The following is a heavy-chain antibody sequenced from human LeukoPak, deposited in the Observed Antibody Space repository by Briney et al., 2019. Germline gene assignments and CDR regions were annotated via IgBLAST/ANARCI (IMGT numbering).Heavy chain of an antibody. CDR3: ARGPDAFWRGWFDP. CDR2: IYHDGST. D-gene: IGHD3-3*01. CDR1: AESFTSYY. V-gene: IGHV4-34*01. J-gene: IGHJ5*01. Sequence: SETLSLTCGIFAESFTSYYWSWIRQSPGKGLEWIVDIYHDGSTNYHPSLKNRVTISIDTSEKQFSLILTSVTAADSAVYYCARGPDAFWRGWFDPWGPGILVSVSS.